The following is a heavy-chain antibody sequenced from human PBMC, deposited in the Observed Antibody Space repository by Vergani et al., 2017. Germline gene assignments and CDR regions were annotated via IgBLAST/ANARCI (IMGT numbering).Heavy chain of an antibody. V-gene: IGHV3-30*18. CDR2: ISKDGTHD. Sequence: QVSLVESGGGVVQPGRSLTLTCSASGFGFKNFAMHWVRQAPGKGLEWVATISKDGTHDYYEPSVRGRFAVSRDNFKNTMYLQMNSLRAEDTAVYYCAKPSPGITTFGWPLYWGQGTLVTVSS. J-gene: IGHJ1*01. D-gene: IGHD3-3*01. CDR3: AKPSPGITTFGWPLY. CDR1: GFGFKNFA.